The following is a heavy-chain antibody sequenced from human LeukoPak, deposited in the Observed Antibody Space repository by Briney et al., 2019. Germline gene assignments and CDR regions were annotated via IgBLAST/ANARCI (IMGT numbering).Heavy chain of an antibody. CDR3: ATSPSYYYDSSGYPDY. CDR2: MNPNSGKT. V-gene: IGHV1-8*01. Sequence: GASVKVSCKASGYTFTSYDINWVRQATGQGREWMGWMNPNSGKTGYAQKFQGRVTMTRNTSISTAYMELSSLRSEDTAVYYCATSPSYYYDSSGYPDYWGQGTLVTVSS. CDR1: GYTFTSYD. J-gene: IGHJ4*02. D-gene: IGHD3-22*01.